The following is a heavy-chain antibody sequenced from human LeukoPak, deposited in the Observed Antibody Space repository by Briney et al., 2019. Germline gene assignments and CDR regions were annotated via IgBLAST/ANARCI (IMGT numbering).Heavy chain of an antibody. CDR3: ARGPDSSGYYYFDY. Sequence: PSETLSLTCTVSGGSIRGGDYYWSWIRQPPGKGLEWIGYVYHSGSTHFNPSLKSRVTISVDASKNQFSLKLSSVTAADTAVYFCARGPDSSGYYYFDYWGQGTLVTVSS. D-gene: IGHD3-22*01. V-gene: IGHV4-30-4*01. CDR1: GGSIRGGDYY. J-gene: IGHJ4*02. CDR2: VYHSGST.